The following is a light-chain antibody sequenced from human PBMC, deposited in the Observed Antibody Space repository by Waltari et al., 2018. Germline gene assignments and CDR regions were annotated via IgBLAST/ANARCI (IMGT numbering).Light chain of an antibody. Sequence: QSVLTQPPSVSAAPGQKVSIPCSGSSSNIGKNYVSWYQQLPGTAPKLIIYDNNKRPSGIPDRFSGSKSGTSATLGITGLQTGDEADYYCATWDSSLSVGHVVFGGGTKLTVL. CDR3: ATWDSSLSVGHVV. V-gene: IGLV1-51*01. CDR1: SSNIGKNY. J-gene: IGLJ2*01. CDR2: DNN.